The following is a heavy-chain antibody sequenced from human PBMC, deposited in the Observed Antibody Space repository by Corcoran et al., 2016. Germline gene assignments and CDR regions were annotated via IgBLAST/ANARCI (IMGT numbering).Heavy chain of an antibody. CDR1: GGSFSGYY. J-gene: IGHJ4*02. V-gene: IGHV4-34*01. D-gene: IGHD4-17*01. Sequence: QVQLQQWGAGLLKPSETLSLTCAVYGGSFSGYYWSWIRQPPGKGREWIGEINHSGSTNYNPSLKNRVTISVDTSKNQFSLKLSSVTAADTAGYYCAIRLDGDYPQLAGWGQGTLVTVSS. CDR2: INHSGST. CDR3: AIRLDGDYPQLAG.